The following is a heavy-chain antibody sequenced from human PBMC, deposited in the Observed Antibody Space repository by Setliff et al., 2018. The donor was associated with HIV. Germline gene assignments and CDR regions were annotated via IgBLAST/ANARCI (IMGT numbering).Heavy chain of an antibody. J-gene: IGHJ4*02. CDR2: IYPADSDT. CDR1: GYTFTTYW. CDR3: ARSPRGYGFDY. Sequence: PGESLKISCNCSGYTFTTYWIAWVRQKPGKGLEWMGIIYPADSDTKYSPSLEGQVTISVDTSISTAYLEWSALKSSDTAMYYCARSPRGYGFDYWGQGTLVTVSS. V-gene: IGHV5-51*01. D-gene: IGHD5-18*01.